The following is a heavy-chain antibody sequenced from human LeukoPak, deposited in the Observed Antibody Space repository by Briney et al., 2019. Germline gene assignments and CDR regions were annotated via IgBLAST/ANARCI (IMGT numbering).Heavy chain of an antibody. CDR3: ARGDYYGSPKVVAA. CDR2: INPNSGDT. V-gene: IGHV1-2*02. Sequence: GSVKVSCKASGYTCTDYYINWVRQAPGQGLEWIGWINPNSGDTNYAQKFQDRVTMTRDTSISTAYIELNFLRSDDTAVFYCARGDYYGSPKVVAAWGQGTLVTVSS. CDR1: GYTCTDYY. D-gene: IGHD3-10*01. J-gene: IGHJ5*02.